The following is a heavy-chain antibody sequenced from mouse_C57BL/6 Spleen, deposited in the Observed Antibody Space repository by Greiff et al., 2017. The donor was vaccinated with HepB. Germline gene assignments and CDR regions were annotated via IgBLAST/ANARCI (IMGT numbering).Heavy chain of an antibody. CDR1: GYSFTGYY. Sequence: VHVKQSGPELVKPGASVKISCKASGYSFTGYYMNWVKHSPEKSLEWIGEINPSTGGTTYNQKFKAKATLTVDKSSSTAYMQLKSLTSEDSALYYCARSYYSNYAYWYFDVWGTGTTVTVSS. J-gene: IGHJ1*03. D-gene: IGHD2-5*01. CDR3: ARSYYSNYAYWYFDV. V-gene: IGHV1-42*01. CDR2: INPSTGGT.